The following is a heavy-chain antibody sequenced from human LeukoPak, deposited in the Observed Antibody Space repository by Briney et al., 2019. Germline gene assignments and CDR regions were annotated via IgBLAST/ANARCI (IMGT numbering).Heavy chain of an antibody. CDR1: GFTFSSYA. V-gene: IGHV3-30-3*01. D-gene: IGHD6-13*01. CDR3: ASCLIFGSGWYSLGY. Sequence: PGGSLRLSCAASGFTFSSYAMHWVRQAPGKGLEWVAVISYDGSNKYYADSVKGRFTISRDNSKNTLYLQMNSLRAEDTDVYYCASCLIFGSGWYSLGYWGQGTLVTVSS. J-gene: IGHJ4*02. CDR2: ISYDGSNK.